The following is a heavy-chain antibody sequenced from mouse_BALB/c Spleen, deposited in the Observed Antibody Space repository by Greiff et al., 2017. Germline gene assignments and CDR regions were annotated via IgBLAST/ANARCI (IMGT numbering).Heavy chain of an antibody. CDR1: GFSLTSYG. CDR3: ARGRYDRGAWFAY. V-gene: IGHV2-9*02. CDR2: IWAGGST. Sequence: QVQLKESGPGLVAPSQSLSITCTVSGFSLTSYGVHWVRQPPGKGLEWLGVIWAGGSTNYNSALMSRLSISKDNSKSQVFLKMNSLQTDDTAMYYCARGRYDRGAWFAYWGQGTLVTVSA. J-gene: IGHJ3*01. D-gene: IGHD2-14*01.